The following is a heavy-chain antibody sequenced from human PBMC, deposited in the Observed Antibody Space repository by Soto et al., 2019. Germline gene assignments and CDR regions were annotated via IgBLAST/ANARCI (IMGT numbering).Heavy chain of an antibody. CDR3: AGLVGAASGY. J-gene: IGHJ4*02. Sequence: EVQLVESGGGLVQPGGSLGLSCAASGFTVSSNYMRWFRQAPGKGLEWVSVIYSGGSTYYAASVKGRFTISRDNSKNTLYLQMNSLRAEDTAVYYCAGLVGAASGYWGQGTLVTVSS. CDR1: GFTVSSNY. V-gene: IGHV3-66*01. D-gene: IGHD1-26*01. CDR2: IYSGGST.